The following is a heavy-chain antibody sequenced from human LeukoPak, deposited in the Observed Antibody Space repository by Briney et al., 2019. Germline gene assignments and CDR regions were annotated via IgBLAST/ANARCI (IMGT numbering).Heavy chain of an antibody. D-gene: IGHD3-3*01. CDR3: ASSVAHVLRFLEWLYGMDV. CDR2: IYYSGST. J-gene: IGHJ6*02. CDR1: GGSISSSSYY. Sequence: PSETLSLTCTVSGGSISSSSYYWGWIRQPPGKGLEWIGSIYYSGSTYYNPSLKSRVTISVDTSKNQFSLKLSSVTAADSAVYYCASSVAHVLRFLEWLYGMDVWGQGTTVTVSS. V-gene: IGHV4-39*01.